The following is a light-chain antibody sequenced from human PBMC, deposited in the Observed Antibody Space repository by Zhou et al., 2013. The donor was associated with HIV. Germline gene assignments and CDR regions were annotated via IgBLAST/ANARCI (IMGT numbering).Light chain of an antibody. CDR2: GAS. CDR3: QQYASSPRT. CDR1: QSVYTN. J-gene: IGKJ1*01. V-gene: IGKV3-20*01. Sequence: EVVMTQSPATLSVSPGERATLSCRASQSVYTNLAWYQQKPGQAPRLLIYGASSRAPGIPDRFSGSGSGTDFTLTISRLEPEDFAVYSCQQYASSPRTFGQGTKVEIK.